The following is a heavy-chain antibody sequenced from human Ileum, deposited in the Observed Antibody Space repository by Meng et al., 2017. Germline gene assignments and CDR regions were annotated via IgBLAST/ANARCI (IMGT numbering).Heavy chain of an antibody. Sequence: QLQLQASGPGLVKPSETLSLMCTVSGGSISSSSHCCYWIRQPPGKGLEWIGSICYSGNTYYNPSLKSRVSMSVDTSKKQISLKLNSVTAADTAVYYCARRTGEVDLLDYWGQGTLVTVSS. J-gene: IGHJ4*02. D-gene: IGHD7-27*01. CDR3: ARRTGEVDLLDY. CDR2: ICYSGNT. CDR1: GGSISSSSHC. V-gene: IGHV4-39*01.